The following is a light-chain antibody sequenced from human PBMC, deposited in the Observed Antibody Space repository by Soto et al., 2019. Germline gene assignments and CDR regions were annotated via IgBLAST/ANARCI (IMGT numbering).Light chain of an antibody. Sequence: QSVLTQSPSASASLGASVKLTCTLSSGHSDYAIAWHQQQPEKGPRYLMRINNDGSQTKGDAIADCIAGSSSGPERHLLKSRLKSEDESDYYCQSWYTGFPVFARGTKLPAL. CDR1: SGHSDYA. V-gene: IGLV4-69*01. CDR2: INNDGSQ. J-gene: IGLJ2*01. CDR3: QSWYTGFPV.